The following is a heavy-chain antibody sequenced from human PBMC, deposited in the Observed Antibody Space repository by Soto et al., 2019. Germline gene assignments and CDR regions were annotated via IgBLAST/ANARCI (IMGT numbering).Heavy chain of an antibody. CDR3: ARDRRGYTTSA. CDR2: ISFDGNNK. D-gene: IGHD5-12*01. Sequence: GGSLRLSCAASGFTFKTYDMHWVRQAPGKGLEWVAIISFDGNNKYYADSVKGRFTISRDNSKNTLSLNMNSLRPNDTGLYYCARDRRGYTTSAWGQGTLVTVSS. V-gene: IGHV3-30*03. J-gene: IGHJ5*02. CDR1: GFTFKTYD.